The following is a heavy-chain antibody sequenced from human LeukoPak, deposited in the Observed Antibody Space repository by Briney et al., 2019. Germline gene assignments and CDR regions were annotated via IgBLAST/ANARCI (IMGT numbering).Heavy chain of an antibody. CDR2: ISTSGSSI. CDR1: GFTFSSYE. CDR3: ARARNYFDY. V-gene: IGHV3-48*03. J-gene: IGHJ4*02. D-gene: IGHD6-6*01. Sequence: PGGSLRLSCAASGFTFSSYEMNWVRQAPGKGLEWVSYISTSGSSIYYADSVKGRFTISRDNAKNSLYLQMNSLRAEDTAVYYCARARNYFDYWGQGTLVTVSS.